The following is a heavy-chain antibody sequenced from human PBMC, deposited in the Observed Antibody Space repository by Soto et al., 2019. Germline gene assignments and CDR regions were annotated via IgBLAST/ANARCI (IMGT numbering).Heavy chain of an antibody. V-gene: IGHV1-3*01. CDR1: GYTFTSYA. J-gene: IGHJ5*02. Sequence: QVQLVQSGAEVKKPGASVKVSCKASGYTFTSYAMHWVRQAPGQRLEWMGWINAGNGNTKYSQKFQGRDTITRDTSASTAYMELSSLRSEDTAVYYCARSTGGNWFDPWGQGTLVTGYS. D-gene: IGHD1-26*01. CDR3: ARSTGGNWFDP. CDR2: INAGNGNT.